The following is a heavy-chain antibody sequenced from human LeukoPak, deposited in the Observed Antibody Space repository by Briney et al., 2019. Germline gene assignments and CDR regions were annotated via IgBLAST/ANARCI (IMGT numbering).Heavy chain of an antibody. CDR3: AGYCSTTSCYGVGY. D-gene: IGHD2-2*01. V-gene: IGHV3-48*01. CDR1: GFTFSSYS. CDR2: ISSSSSAI. J-gene: IGHJ4*02. Sequence: GGSLRLSCAASGFTFSSYSMNWVRQAPGKGLEWVSYISSSSSAIYYADSVKGRFTISRDNAKNSLYLQMNSLRAEDTAVYYCAGYCSTTSCYGVGYWGQGTLVTVSS.